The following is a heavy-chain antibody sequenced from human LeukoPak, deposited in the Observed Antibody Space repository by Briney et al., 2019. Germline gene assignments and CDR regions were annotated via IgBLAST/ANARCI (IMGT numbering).Heavy chain of an antibody. V-gene: IGHV4-34*01. CDR1: GGSFSGYY. CDR2: INHSGST. CDR3: ARSYYNILTGYLLFDF. J-gene: IGHJ4*02. D-gene: IGHD3-9*01. Sequence: NPSETLSLTCAVYGGSFSGYYWSWIRQPPGKGLEWIAEINHSGSTNYNPSLKSRVTISVDTSKNQFSLKLSSVTAADTAVYYCARSYYNILTGYLLFDFWGQGTLVTVSS.